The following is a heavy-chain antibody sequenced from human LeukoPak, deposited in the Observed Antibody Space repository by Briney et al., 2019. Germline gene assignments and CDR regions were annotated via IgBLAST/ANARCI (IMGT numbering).Heavy chain of an antibody. V-gene: IGHV3-23*01. CDR1: GFTFSNNA. Sequence: GGSLRLSCAASGFTFSNNAMTWVRQPPGKGLEWVSTISDSGGGTYYADSVKGRFTISRDNSKNTLYLQMNSLRAEDTAIYYCANYVGATFDHWGQGTLVTVSS. CDR3: ANYVGATFDH. D-gene: IGHD1-26*01. CDR2: ISDSGGGT. J-gene: IGHJ4*02.